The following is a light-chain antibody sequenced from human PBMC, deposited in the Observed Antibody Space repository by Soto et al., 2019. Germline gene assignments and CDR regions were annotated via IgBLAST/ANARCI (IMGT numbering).Light chain of an antibody. CDR2: LEGSGSY. CDR3: ETWDSNTRV. Sequence: QPVLTQSSSASASLGSSVKLTCTLSSGHSSYIIAWHQQQPGKAPRYLMKLEGSGSYNMGSGVPDRFSGSSSGADRYLTISNLQSEDEADYYCETWDSNTRVFGGGTKLTVL. V-gene: IGLV4-60*03. CDR1: SGHSSYI. J-gene: IGLJ2*01.